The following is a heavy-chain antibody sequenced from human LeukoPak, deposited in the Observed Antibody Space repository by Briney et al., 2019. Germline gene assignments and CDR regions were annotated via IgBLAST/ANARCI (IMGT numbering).Heavy chain of an antibody. CDR1: GFTFSSYW. J-gene: IGHJ6*03. D-gene: IGHD3-10*01. CDR3: ARYYGSGSYDYYYYMDV. CDR2: INSDGSST. V-gene: IGHV3-74*01. Sequence: GGSLRLSCAASGFTFSSYWMHWVRQAPGKGLVWVSRINSDGSSTSYADSVKGRFTISRDNAKNTLYLQMNSLRAEDTAVYYCARYYGSGSYDYYYYMDVWGKGTTVTISS.